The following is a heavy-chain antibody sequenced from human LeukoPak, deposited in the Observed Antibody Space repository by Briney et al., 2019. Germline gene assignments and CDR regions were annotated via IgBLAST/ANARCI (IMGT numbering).Heavy chain of an antibody. CDR1: GGSLSNYY. CDR3: ARPVYCSSTTCTGPFHI. Sequence: SETLSLTCAVYGGSLSNYYWSWIRQPPGKGLEWIGEINDRGKTIYNPSLKSRVTISVDTSKNQFSLNLTSGIAADTAMYYCARPVYCSSTTCTGPFHIWGQGTMVTVS. V-gene: IGHV4-34*01. CDR2: INDRGKT. D-gene: IGHD2-2*01. J-gene: IGHJ3*02.